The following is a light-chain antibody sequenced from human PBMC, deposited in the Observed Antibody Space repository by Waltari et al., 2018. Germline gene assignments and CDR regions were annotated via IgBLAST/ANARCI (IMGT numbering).Light chain of an antibody. CDR3: QQVITYPLS. V-gene: IGKV1-9*01. CDR1: QGIRSY. CDR2: GAS. J-gene: IGKJ4*01. Sequence: DIQLTQSPSFLSESVGDRVTITCRASQGIRSYLAWYQQKPGKAPKLLIYGASYLQNGVPSRCSGSGFGTEFTLTIRSLTPEDVATYYCQQVITYPLSFGGGTKVEIK.